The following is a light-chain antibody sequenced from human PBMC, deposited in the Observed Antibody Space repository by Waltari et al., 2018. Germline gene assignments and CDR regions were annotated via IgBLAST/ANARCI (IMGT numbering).Light chain of an antibody. CDR3: QHYVRLPAT. Sequence: EIVLTQSPGTLSLSPGERATLSCRASQSVSRTLAWYQQKPGQAPRLLIYGASTRATGIPERFNGDGSGTDFSLTISRLEPEDFAVYYCQHYVRLPATFGQGTKVEIK. CDR2: GAS. J-gene: IGKJ1*01. V-gene: IGKV3-20*01. CDR1: QSVSRT.